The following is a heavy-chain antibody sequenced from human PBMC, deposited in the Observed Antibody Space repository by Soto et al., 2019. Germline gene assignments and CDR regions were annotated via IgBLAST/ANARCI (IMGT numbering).Heavy chain of an antibody. J-gene: IGHJ4*02. Sequence: QITLEETGPTLVKPTQTLTLTCTFSGFSLTTGRVGVGWIRQPPGKALEWLAVIHWNDDNHYSPSLKSRLTITKDTSKNQVVLTLTNIDPVDTATYYCTPRLVGSGQGYWGQGTLVTVSS. CDR3: TPRLVGSGQGY. CDR2: IHWNDDN. D-gene: IGHD2-15*01. V-gene: IGHV2-5*01. CDR1: GFSLTTGRVG.